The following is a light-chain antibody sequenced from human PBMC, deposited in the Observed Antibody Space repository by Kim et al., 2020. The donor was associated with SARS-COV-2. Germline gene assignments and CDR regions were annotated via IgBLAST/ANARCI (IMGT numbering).Light chain of an antibody. J-gene: IGKJ4*01. V-gene: IGKV1-5*03. Sequence: DIQMTQSPSTLSASVGDRVTITCRASQRISSWLAWYQQKPGKAPKLLIYRSSLLQYGVPSRFSGSASGAEFTLTISSLQPDDFATYYCKQEFTFGGGTKVDIK. CDR2: RSS. CDR3: KQEFT. CDR1: QRISSW.